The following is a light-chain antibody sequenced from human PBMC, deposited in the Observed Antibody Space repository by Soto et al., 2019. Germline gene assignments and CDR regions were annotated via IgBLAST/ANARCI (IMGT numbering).Light chain of an antibody. CDR2: DAS. J-gene: IGKJ4*01. Sequence: ENVLTQSPATLSLSPGERATLSCRASQSVSFYLAWYQQKPGQAPRLLIYDASNRATGIPARFSGSGSGTDFTLTIDSLEPEDSAVYYCQQRINWPLTFGGGTKVEIK. CDR1: QSVSFY. V-gene: IGKV3-11*01. CDR3: QQRINWPLT.